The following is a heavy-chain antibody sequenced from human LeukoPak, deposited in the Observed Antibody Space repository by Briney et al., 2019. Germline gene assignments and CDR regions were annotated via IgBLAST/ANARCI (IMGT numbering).Heavy chain of an antibody. D-gene: IGHD2-21*01. CDR3: AKMPLDSVVYNPT. CDR1: GFTFSSYG. J-gene: IGHJ5*02. V-gene: IGHV3-30*02. CDR2: IRYDGSNK. Sequence: GGSLRLSCAASGFTFSSYGMRWVRQAPGKGLEWVAVIRYDGSNKYYADSVKGRFTISRDNSKNTLYLQMNSLRAEDTAVYYCAKMPLDSVVYNPTWGQGTLVTVSS.